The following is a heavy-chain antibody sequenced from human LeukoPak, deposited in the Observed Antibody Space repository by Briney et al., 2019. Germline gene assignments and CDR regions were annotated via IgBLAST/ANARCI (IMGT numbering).Heavy chain of an antibody. Sequence: PGGSLRLSCAASRFTFSTYGMHWVRQAPGKGLEWVAFIRYDGNKENYADSVKGRFTISRDNSKNTVYLQMDSLRTEDTAVDYCAKDDPFFDYWGQGTLVTVSS. V-gene: IGHV3-30*02. CDR3: AKDDPFFDY. J-gene: IGHJ4*02. CDR2: IRYDGNKE. CDR1: RFTFSTYG.